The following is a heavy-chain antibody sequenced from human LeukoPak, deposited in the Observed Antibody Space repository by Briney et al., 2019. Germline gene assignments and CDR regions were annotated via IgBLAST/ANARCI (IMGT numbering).Heavy chain of an antibody. Sequence: GASVKVSCKASGYTFTNYGITWVRQAPGQGLEWMGWINTYYGNSNYAQKLQGRVTMTTDTSTSTAYMELRSLRSDDTAVYYCAREAHIVVVPAASYYYYYGMDVWGQGTTVTVSS. D-gene: IGHD2-2*01. V-gene: IGHV1-18*01. CDR3: AREAHIVVVPAASYYYYYGMDV. J-gene: IGHJ6*02. CDR2: INTYYGNS. CDR1: GYTFTNYG.